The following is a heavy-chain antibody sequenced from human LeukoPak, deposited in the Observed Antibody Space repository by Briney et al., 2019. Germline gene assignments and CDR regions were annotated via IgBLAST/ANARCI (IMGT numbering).Heavy chain of an antibody. V-gene: IGHV3-7*01. CDR3: ARDGDGYGSACFDY. CDR1: GFTFGSYW. Sequence: GGSLRLSCAASGFTFGSYWMSWVRQAPGKGLEWVANIKQDGSEKYYVDSVKGRFTISRDNAKNSLYLQMNSLRAEDTAVYYCARDGDGYGSACFDYWGQGTLVTVSS. J-gene: IGHJ4*02. CDR2: IKQDGSEK. D-gene: IGHD2-21*02.